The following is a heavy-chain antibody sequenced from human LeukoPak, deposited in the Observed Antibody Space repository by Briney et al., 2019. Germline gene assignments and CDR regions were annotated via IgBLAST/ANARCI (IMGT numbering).Heavy chain of an antibody. V-gene: IGHV3-21*01. CDR1: RFTFSSYT. CDR3: ARDMMAGPYYYYGMDV. CDR2: IDPSSTYI. Sequence: GGSLRLSCSASRFTFSSYTMNWVRQAPGKGLEWVSSIDPSSTYIYYADSVKGRFTISRDNAQNSLYLQMNSLRAEDTAVYYCARDMMAGPYYYYGMDVWGQGTTVTVSS. D-gene: IGHD5-24*01. J-gene: IGHJ6*02.